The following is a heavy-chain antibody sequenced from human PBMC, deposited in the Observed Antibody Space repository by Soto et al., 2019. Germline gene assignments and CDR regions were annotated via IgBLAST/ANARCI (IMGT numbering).Heavy chain of an antibody. CDR1: GFTFSSYA. V-gene: IGHV3-30-3*01. Sequence: GGSLRLSCAASGFTFSSYAMHWVRQAPGKGLEWVAVISYDGSNKYYADSVKGRFTISRDNSKNTLYLQMNSLRAEDTAVYYCATGPIAVADTHAAFDIWGQGTVVTVSS. CDR2: ISYDGSNK. CDR3: ATGPIAVADTHAAFDI. D-gene: IGHD6-19*01. J-gene: IGHJ3*02.